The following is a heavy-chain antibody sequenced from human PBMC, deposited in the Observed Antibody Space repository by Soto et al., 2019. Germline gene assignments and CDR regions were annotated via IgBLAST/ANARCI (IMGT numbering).Heavy chain of an antibody. V-gene: IGHV1-46*03. J-gene: IGHJ4*02. CDR3: AIAVSTLGSPFDY. Sequence: SVKVSCKASGYTFTSYYMHWVRQAPGQGLEWMGIINPSGGSTSYAQKFQGRVTMTRDTSTSTVYMELSSLRSEDTAVYYCAIAVSTLGSPFDYWGQGTLATVSS. CDR2: INPSGGST. CDR1: GYTFTSYY. D-gene: IGHD3-16*01.